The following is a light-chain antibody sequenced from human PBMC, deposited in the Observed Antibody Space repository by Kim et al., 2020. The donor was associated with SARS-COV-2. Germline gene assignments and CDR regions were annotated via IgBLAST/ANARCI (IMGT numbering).Light chain of an antibody. CDR1: QSANGD. Sequence: PGERATLSCRASQSANGDFAWYQQKPGQAPSLLIYDVSKRATGIPARFSGSGSGTDFTLTISSLEPEDFAVYYCQQRGNWPPSITFGQGTRLEIK. V-gene: IGKV3-11*01. CDR2: DVS. CDR3: QQRGNWPPSIT. J-gene: IGKJ5*01.